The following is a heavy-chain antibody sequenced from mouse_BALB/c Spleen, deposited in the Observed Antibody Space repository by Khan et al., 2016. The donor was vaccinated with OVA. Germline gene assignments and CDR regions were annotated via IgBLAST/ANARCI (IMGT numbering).Heavy chain of an antibody. CDR3: TRSYDSYYFDY. D-gene: IGHD2-4*01. CDR1: GYSFTSYW. CDR2: IYPGISDT. Sequence: EVQLQQSGTVLARPGASVKMSCKASGYSFTSYWIHWVKERPGQGLEWIGAIYPGISDTRYNQKFKGKAKLTAVTSANTAYMEFSSLTDEDSAVYYCTRSYDSYYFDYWGQGTTLTVSS. J-gene: IGHJ2*01. V-gene: IGHV1-5*01.